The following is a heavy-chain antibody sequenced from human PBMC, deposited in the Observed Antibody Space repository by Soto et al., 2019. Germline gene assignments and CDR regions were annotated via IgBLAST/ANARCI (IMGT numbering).Heavy chain of an antibody. V-gene: IGHV3-9*01. D-gene: IGHD2-2*01. CDR3: AVIVVVPAAQVQRRTGPKGEPFDI. CDR2: ISWNSGSI. J-gene: IGHJ3*02. CDR1: GFTFDDYA. Sequence: GGSLRLSCAASGFTFDDYAMHWVRQAPGKGLEWVSGISWNSGSIGYADSVKGRFTISRDNAKNSLYLQMNSLRAEDTALYYCAVIVVVPAAQVQRRTGPKGEPFDIWGQGTMVTVSS.